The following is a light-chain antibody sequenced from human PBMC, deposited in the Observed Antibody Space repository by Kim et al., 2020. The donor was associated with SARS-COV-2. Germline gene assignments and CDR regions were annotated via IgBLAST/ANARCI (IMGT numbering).Light chain of an antibody. CDR3: GTWDSSLSAGV. J-gene: IGLJ3*02. Sequence: GQKDTIPGYGSSANIGNNYVSWYQQLPGTAPKLLIYDNNKRPSGIPARFSGSKSGTSATLGITGLQTGDEADYYCGTWDSSLSAGVFGGGTQLTVL. V-gene: IGLV1-51*01. CDR1: SANIGNNY. CDR2: DNN.